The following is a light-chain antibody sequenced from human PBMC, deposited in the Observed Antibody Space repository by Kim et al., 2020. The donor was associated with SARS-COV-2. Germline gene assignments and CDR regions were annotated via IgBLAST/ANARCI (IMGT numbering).Light chain of an antibody. J-gene: IGKJ4*01. Sequence: EIVMTQSPATLSMSPGERATLSCRASQSVSSNFAWYQQKPGQAPRLLIYDASTRATGIPARFSGSGSGTQFTLTISSLQSEDFAVYYCHQYNNWPLTFGGGTKVEI. CDR3: HQYNNWPLT. CDR1: QSVSSN. V-gene: IGKV3-15*01. CDR2: DAS.